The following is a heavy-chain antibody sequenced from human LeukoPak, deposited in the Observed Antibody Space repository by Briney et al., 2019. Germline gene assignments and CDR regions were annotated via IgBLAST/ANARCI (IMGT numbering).Heavy chain of an antibody. D-gene: IGHD4-17*01. Sequence: PGGSLRLSCAASGFPFSTYAMSWVRQAPGKGLEWVSVISGSGGDTYYADSVKGRFTISGDNSKNTVYLQMNSLRAEDTALYYCAKGGVYGDHYFDYWGQGTLVTVSS. J-gene: IGHJ4*02. CDR2: ISGSGGDT. CDR1: GFPFSTYA. CDR3: AKGGVYGDHYFDY. V-gene: IGHV3-23*01.